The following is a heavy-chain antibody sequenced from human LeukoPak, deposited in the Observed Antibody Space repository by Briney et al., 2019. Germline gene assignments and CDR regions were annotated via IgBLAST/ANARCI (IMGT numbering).Heavy chain of an antibody. J-gene: IGHJ6*03. CDR1: GFTFSAYA. CDR3: AKGFCSSSSCHYYYYMDV. Sequence: AGGSLRLSCAASGFTFSAYAMNWVRQALGKGLEWVSAISGSGGTTYYADSVKGRFSISRDNSQNTLYLLMNSLRAEDTAVYYCAKGFCSSSSCHYYYYMDVWGKGTPVTVSS. V-gene: IGHV3-23*01. D-gene: IGHD2-2*01. CDR2: ISGSGGTT.